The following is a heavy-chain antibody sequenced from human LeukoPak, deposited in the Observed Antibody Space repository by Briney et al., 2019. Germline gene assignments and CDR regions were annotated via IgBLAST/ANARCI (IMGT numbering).Heavy chain of an antibody. CDR1: GGTFSSYA. J-gene: IGHJ5*02. CDR2: IIPIFGTA. D-gene: IGHD5-18*01. V-gene: IGHV1-69*05. CDR3: ARALPHRRLMDTTMEQHWFDP. Sequence: GASVKVSCKASGGTFSSYAISWVRQAPGQGLEWMGGIIPIFGTANYAQKFQGRVTMTRDMSTSTVYMELCSLRSEDTAMYYCARALPHRRLMDTTMEQHWFDPWGQGTLVTVSS.